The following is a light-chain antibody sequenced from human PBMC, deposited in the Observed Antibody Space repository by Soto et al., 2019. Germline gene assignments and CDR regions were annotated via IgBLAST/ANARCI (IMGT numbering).Light chain of an antibody. J-gene: IGLJ1*01. CDR3: GSYSSTDTPFV. CDR2: DVY. V-gene: IGLV2-8*01. Sequence: QSALTQPPSASGSLGQSVTISCTGTRSDIGGYNYVSWYLQYPGKAPKLMIYDVYKRPSGVPDRFSGSKSGNTASLTVSGLQAEDEADYYCGSYSSTDTPFVFGTGTKVTVL. CDR1: RSDIGGYNY.